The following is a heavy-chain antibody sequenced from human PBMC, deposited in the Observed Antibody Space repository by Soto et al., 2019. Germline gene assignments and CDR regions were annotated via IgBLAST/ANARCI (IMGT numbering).Heavy chain of an antibody. Sequence: QVQLQESGPGLVKPSETLSLTCTVSGGSISSYYWSWIRQPPGKGLEWIGYIYYSGSTNYNPSLKSRVTIPVDTSKNQFSLKLSSVTAADTAVYYCARYIAVAGYYYYYGMDVWGQGTTVTVSS. CDR2: IYYSGST. J-gene: IGHJ6*02. V-gene: IGHV4-59*01. CDR3: ARYIAVAGYYYYYGMDV. D-gene: IGHD6-19*01. CDR1: GGSISSYY.